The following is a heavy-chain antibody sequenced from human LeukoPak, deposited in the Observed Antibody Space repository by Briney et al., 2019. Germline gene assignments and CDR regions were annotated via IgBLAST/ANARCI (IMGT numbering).Heavy chain of an antibody. Sequence: PSETLSLTCAVSGGSISTNNWWSWVRQPPGKGLEWIGEIYHTGSTNYSPSLRSRVTMSIDKSNNQFSLNLNSVAAADTAVYYCAKSGDYLWDYWGQGTLVTVSS. CDR3: AKSGDYLWDY. V-gene: IGHV4-4*02. CDR2: IYHTGST. CDR1: GGSISTNNW. J-gene: IGHJ4*02. D-gene: IGHD3-16*01.